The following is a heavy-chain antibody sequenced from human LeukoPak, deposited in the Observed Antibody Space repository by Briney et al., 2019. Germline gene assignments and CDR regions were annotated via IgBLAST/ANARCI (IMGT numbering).Heavy chain of an antibody. CDR3: AKDMRQLVRGAFDI. D-gene: IGHD6-6*01. CDR2: ISWNSGSI. V-gene: IGHV3-9*01. J-gene: IGHJ3*02. CDR1: GFTFDDYA. Sequence: GGSLRLSCAASGFTFDDYAMHWVRQAPVKGLEWVSGISWNSGSIGYADSVKGRFTISRDNAKNSLYLQMNSLRAEDTALYYCAKDMRQLVRGAFDIWGQGTMVTVSS.